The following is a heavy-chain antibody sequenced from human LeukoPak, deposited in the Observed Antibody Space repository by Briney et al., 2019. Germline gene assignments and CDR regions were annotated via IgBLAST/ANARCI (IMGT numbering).Heavy chain of an antibody. CDR1: GFTFSSYC. D-gene: IGHD1-26*01. CDR2: ISSSSSYI. CDR3: ARDSGSYYTVGSYYFDY. J-gene: IGHJ4*02. V-gene: IGHV3-21*01. Sequence: GGSLRLSCAASGFTFSSYCMNWVRQAPGKGLEWVSSISSSSSYIYYADSVKGRFTISRDNAKNSLYLQMNSLRAEDTAVYYCARDSGSYYTVGSYYFDYWGQGTLVTVSS.